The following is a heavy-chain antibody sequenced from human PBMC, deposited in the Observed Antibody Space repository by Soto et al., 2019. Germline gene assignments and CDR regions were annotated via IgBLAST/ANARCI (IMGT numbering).Heavy chain of an antibody. CDR3: ARDMDCSGGSCWPPTYYFDY. V-gene: IGHV3-30-3*01. CDR2: ISYDGSNK. Sequence: GGSLRLSCAASGFTFSSYAMRWVRQAPGKGLEWVAVISYDGSNKYYADSVKGRFTISRDNSKNTLYLQMNSLRAEDTAVYYCARDMDCSGGSCWPPTYYFDYWGQGTPVTVSS. J-gene: IGHJ4*02. D-gene: IGHD2-15*01. CDR1: GFTFSSYA.